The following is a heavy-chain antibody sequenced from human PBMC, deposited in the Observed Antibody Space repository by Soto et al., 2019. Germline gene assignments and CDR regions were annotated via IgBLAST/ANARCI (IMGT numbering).Heavy chain of an antibody. J-gene: IGHJ4*02. Sequence: PGGSLRLSCAASGFTFSTYAMSWVRQAPGKGLEWVSAISGSGGNTYYADSVKGRFTISRDNSKNTLFLQMNNLRAEDTAIDYCEKERDSRGYSDTWGQGTLVTVSS. V-gene: IGHV3-23*01. CDR3: EKERDSRGYSDT. CDR2: ISGSGGNT. CDR1: GFTFSTYA. D-gene: IGHD3-22*01.